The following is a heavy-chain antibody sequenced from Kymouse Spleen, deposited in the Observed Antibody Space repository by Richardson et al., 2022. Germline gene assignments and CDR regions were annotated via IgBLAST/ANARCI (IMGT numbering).Heavy chain of an antibody. CDR2: INHSGST. V-gene: IGHV4-34*01. CDR3: ASWGYSGYVYFDY. D-gene: IGHD5-12*01. Sequence: QVQLQQWGAGLLKPSETLSLTCAVYGGSFSGYYWSWIRQPPGKGLEWIGEINHSGSTNYNPSLKSRVTISVDTSKNQFSLKLSSVTAADTAVYYCASWGYSGYVYFDYWGQGTLVTVSS. J-gene: IGHJ4*02. CDR1: GGSFSGYY.